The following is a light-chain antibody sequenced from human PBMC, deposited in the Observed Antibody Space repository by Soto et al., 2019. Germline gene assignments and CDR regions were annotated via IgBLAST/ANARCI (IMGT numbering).Light chain of an antibody. V-gene: IGLV2-23*02. CDR2: EVS. J-gene: IGLJ2*01. CDR1: SSDVGSYNL. CDR3: CSYATPRL. Sequence: SALPQPASVSGSPGQSITISCTGTSSDVGSYNLVSWYQQHPGKAPKLIIYEVSERPSGVSHRFSGSKSGNTASLTISGLQAEDEADYYCCSYATPRLFGGGTKLTVL.